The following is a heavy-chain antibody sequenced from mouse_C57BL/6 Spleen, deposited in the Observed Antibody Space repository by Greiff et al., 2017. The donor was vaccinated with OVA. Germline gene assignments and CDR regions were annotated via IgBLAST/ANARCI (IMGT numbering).Heavy chain of an antibody. Sequence: QVQLQQPGAELVKPGASVKLSCKASGYTFTSYWMHWVKQRPGQGLEWIGMIHPNSGSTNYNEKFKSKATLTVDKSSSTAYMQLSSLTSEDSAVYYCARLVTTYYFDYWGQGTTLTVSS. CDR2: IHPNSGST. J-gene: IGHJ2*01. D-gene: IGHD2-3*01. CDR1: GYTFTSYW. V-gene: IGHV1-64*01. CDR3: ARLVTTYYFDY.